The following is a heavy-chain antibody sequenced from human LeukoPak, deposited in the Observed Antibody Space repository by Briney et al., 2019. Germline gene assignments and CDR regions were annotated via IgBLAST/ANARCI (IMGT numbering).Heavy chain of an antibody. D-gene: IGHD3-22*01. CDR2: IIPIFAIV. CDR1: GGTLSSYA. J-gene: IGHJ4*02. Sequence: ASVKVSCKASGGTLSSYALNWVRQAPGQGLEWIGRIIPIFAIVNYAQNFQSRVTITADKSTNTAYMELSSLRFEDTAFYYCARADSSGYSLDENFDYWGQGTLVTVSS. V-gene: IGHV1-69*04. CDR3: ARADSSGYSLDENFDY.